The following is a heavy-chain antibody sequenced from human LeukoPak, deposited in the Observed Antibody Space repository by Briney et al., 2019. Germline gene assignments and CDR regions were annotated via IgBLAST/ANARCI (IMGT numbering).Heavy chain of an antibody. Sequence: PGGSLRLSCAASGFTFSTYSMNWVRQAPGKGLEWISLISGDGDNTYYADSVKGRFTISRGNSKNSLYLQMSSLRAEDTALYYCAKGVRSGTYYNCFDPWGQGTLVTVSS. CDR1: GFTFSTYS. D-gene: IGHD1-26*01. CDR3: AKGVRSGTYYNCFDP. CDR2: ISGDGDNT. V-gene: IGHV3-43*02. J-gene: IGHJ5*02.